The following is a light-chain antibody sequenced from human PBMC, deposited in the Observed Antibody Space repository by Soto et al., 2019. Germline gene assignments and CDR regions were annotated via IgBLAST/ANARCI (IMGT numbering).Light chain of an antibody. CDR1: QSVSSSY. CDR2: GAS. CDR3: QQYGSSPPET. Sequence: EIVLTQSPGTLSLSPGERATLSCRASQSVSSSYLAWYQQKPGQAPRLLIYGASSRATGIPDRFSGSGSGTDLTLTMSRLEPEDFAVYYCQQYGSSPPETFGQGTKVEIK. J-gene: IGKJ1*01. V-gene: IGKV3-20*01.